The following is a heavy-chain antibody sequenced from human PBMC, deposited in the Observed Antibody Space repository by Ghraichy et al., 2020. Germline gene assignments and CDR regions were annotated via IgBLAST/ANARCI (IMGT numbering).Heavy chain of an antibody. CDR3: ARGEEVTGVPWFDP. CDR1: GFTFSSYS. CDR2: ISSSSSTK. Sequence: GGSLRLSCAASGFTFSSYSMNWVRQAPGKGLEWVSYISSSSSTKYYADSVKGRFTISRDNAKNSLYLQMNSLRAEDTAVYYCARGEEVTGVPWFDPWGQGTLVTVSS. D-gene: IGHD1-14*01. V-gene: IGHV3-48*04. J-gene: IGHJ5*02.